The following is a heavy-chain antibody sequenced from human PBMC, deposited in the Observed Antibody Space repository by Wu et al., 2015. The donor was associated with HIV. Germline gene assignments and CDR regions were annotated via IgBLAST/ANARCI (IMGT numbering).Heavy chain of an antibody. J-gene: IGHJ4*02. V-gene: IGHV4-59*01. CDR2: IYYSGST. CDR3: ARTVVRGVRFDY. Sequence: QVQLQESGPGLVKPSETLSLTCTVSGGSISSYYWSWIRQPPGKGLEWIGYIYYSGSTNYNPSLKSRVTISVDTSKSQFSLKLSSVTAADTAVYYCARTVVRGVRFDYWGQGTLVTVSS. CDR1: GGSISSYY. D-gene: IGHD3-16*01.